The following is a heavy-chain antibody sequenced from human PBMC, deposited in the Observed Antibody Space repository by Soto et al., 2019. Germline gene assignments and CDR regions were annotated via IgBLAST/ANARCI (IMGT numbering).Heavy chain of an antibody. CDR1: GFTFSRYA. CDR2: ISYDGSNK. D-gene: IGHD4-17*01. J-gene: IGHJ6*02. CDR3: ARSPDYYGGNLAYGMDV. Sequence: QVQLVESGGGVVQPGRSLRLSCAASGFTFSRYAMHWVRQAPGKGLERVAVISYDGSNKYYADSVKGRFTISRDNSKNTLYLQMNSLRAEDTAVYYCARSPDYYGGNLAYGMDVWDQGTTVTVSS. V-gene: IGHV3-30-3*01.